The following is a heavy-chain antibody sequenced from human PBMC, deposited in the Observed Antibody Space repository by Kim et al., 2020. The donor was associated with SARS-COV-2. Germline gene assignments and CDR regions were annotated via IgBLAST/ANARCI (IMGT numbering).Heavy chain of an antibody. V-gene: IGHV4-34*01. J-gene: IGHJ5*02. CDR3: ARGKNRIAAAGAGWFDP. D-gene: IGHD6-13*01. Sequence: LKSRVTISVDPSKNQFSLKLSSVTAADTAVYYCARGKNRIAAAGAGWFDPWGQGTLVTVSS.